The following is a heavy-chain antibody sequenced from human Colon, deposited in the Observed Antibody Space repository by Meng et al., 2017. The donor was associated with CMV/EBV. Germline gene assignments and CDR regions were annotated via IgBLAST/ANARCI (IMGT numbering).Heavy chain of an antibody. CDR1: GFTFRRYW. J-gene: IGHJ4*02. Sequence: CCAASGFTFRRYWMHWVRQAPGEGLVWGARSTSDSRDTNYADSVKGRFTISRDNAKNTVYLQMNSLRAEDTAVYYCVRDPDLAGGIYWGQGTLVTVSS. V-gene: IGHV3-74*01. D-gene: IGHD6-19*01. CDR2: STSDSRDT. CDR3: VRDPDLAGGIY.